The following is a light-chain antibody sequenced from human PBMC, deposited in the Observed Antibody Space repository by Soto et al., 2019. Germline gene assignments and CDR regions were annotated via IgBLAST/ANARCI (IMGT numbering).Light chain of an antibody. V-gene: IGKV3-11*01. Sequence: EIVLTQSPATLSLSPGGRATLSCRASQSVSTYLAWYQQKPGQAPRLLIYDASNRATGIPVRFSGSGSGTDFTLTISSLEPEDFAVYYCQHRSNWPRTFGQGTKLEIK. CDR2: DAS. CDR1: QSVSTY. CDR3: QHRSNWPRT. J-gene: IGKJ2*01.